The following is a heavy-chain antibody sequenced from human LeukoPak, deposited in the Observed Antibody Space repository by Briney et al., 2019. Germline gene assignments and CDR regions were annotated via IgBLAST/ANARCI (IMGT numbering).Heavy chain of an antibody. Sequence: PSETLSLTCTVSGGSISSYYWSWIRQPPGKGLEWIGYIYYSGSTNYNPSLKSRVTISVDTSKDQFSLKLSSVTAADTAVYYCGKTTTGYSSGRYPGWPVDYWGQGTLVTVSS. CDR2: IYYSGST. CDR1: GGSISSYY. J-gene: IGHJ4*02. V-gene: IGHV4-59*08. D-gene: IGHD6-19*01. CDR3: GKTTTGYSSGRYPGWPVDY.